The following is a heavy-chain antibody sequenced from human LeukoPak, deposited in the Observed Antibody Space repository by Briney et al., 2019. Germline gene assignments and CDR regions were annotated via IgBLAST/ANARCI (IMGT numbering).Heavy chain of an antibody. CDR1: GGSISSSAYH. CDR3: ARAPYYDFWSGSNWFDP. D-gene: IGHD3-3*01. CDR2: IHYSGSS. J-gene: IGHJ5*02. V-gene: IGHV4-39*07. Sequence: SETLSLTCTVSGGSISSSAYHWGWIRQPPGKGLEWIGTIHYSGSSYYNPSLKSRVTISLDTSKNQFSLKLSSVTAADTAVYYCARAPYYDFWSGSNWFDPWGQGTLVTVSS.